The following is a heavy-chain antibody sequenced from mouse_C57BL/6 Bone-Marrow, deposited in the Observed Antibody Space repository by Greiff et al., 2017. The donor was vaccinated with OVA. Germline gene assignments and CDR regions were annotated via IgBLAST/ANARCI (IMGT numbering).Heavy chain of an antibody. Sequence: EVMLVESGGGLVKPGGSLKLSCAASGFTFSDYGMHWVRQAPEKGLEWVAYISSGSSTIYYADTVKGRFTISRDNAKNTLFLQMTSLRSEETAMYYCARSDYDYFDYWGQGTTLTVSS. J-gene: IGHJ2*01. V-gene: IGHV5-17*01. CDR1: GFTFSDYG. D-gene: IGHD2-4*01. CDR3: ARSDYDYFDY. CDR2: ISSGSSTI.